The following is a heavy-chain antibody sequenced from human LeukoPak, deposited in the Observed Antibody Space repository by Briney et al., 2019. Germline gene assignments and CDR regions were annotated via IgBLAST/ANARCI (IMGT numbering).Heavy chain of an antibody. CDR1: GGTFSSYA. V-gene: IGHV1-69*01. D-gene: IGHD2-21*01. J-gene: IGHJ4*02. Sequence: SVKVSCKASGGTFSSYAISWVRQAPGQGLEWMGGIIPIFGTANYAQKFQGRVTITADESTSTAYMELSSLRSEDTAVYYCAREAPYCGGDRYSHFDYWGQGTLVTVSS. CDR2: IIPIFGTA. CDR3: AREAPYCGGDRYSHFDY.